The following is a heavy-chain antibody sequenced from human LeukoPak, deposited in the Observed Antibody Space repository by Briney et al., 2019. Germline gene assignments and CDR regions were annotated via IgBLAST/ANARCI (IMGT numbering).Heavy chain of an antibody. CDR3: ASASYSSSPYYYGMDV. CDR2: IYYSGST. D-gene: IGHD6-13*01. CDR1: GGSISSYY. V-gene: IGHV4-59*08. Sequence: SETLSLTCTVSGGSISSYYWSWIRQPPGKGLEWTGYIYYSGSTNYNPSLKSRVTISVDTSKDQFSLNLSSVTAADTAVYYCASASYSSSPYYYGMDVWGQGTTVTVSS. J-gene: IGHJ6*02.